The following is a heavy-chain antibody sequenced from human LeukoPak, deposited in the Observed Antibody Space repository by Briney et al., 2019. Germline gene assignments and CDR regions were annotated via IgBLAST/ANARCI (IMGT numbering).Heavy chain of an antibody. Sequence: PGGSLRLSCTASGFIYYNYALSWVRQAPGKGLEWVSAISGRGGSTYYTDSVTGRFTISRDNSKNTLYLQMNSLRAEDTALYYCAKALGGDESPPNDAFDLWGRGTMVTVSS. CDR3: AKALGGDESPPNDAFDL. CDR2: ISGRGGST. V-gene: IGHV3-23*01. CDR1: GFIYYNYA. J-gene: IGHJ3*01. D-gene: IGHD2-21*02.